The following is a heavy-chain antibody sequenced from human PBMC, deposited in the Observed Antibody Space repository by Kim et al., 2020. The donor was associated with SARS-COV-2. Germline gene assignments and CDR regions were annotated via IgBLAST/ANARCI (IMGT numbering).Heavy chain of an antibody. D-gene: IGHD3-10*01. CDR2: ISYDGSNK. CDR1: GFTFSSYA. CDR3: AREAGNGMDV. Sequence: GGSLRLSCAASGFTFSSYAMHWVRQAPGKGLEWVALISYDGSNKYYADSVKGRFTIYRDNSKNTLYLQMNSLRAEDTAVYYCAREAGNGMDVWGQGTTVTVSS. J-gene: IGHJ6*02. V-gene: IGHV3-30*04.